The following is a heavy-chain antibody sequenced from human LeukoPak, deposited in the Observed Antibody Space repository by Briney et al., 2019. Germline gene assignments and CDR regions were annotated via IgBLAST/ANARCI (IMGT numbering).Heavy chain of an antibody. CDR1: GGSISSYY. CDR3: ARWVAVADAFDI. J-gene: IGHJ3*02. D-gene: IGHD6-19*01. Sequence: KPSETLSLTCTVSGGSISSYYWSWIRQPPGKGLEWIGYIYYSGSTNYNPSLKSRVTISVDTSKNQFSLKLSSVTAADTAAYYCARWVAVADAFDIWGQGTMVTVSS. CDR2: IYYSGST. V-gene: IGHV4-59*08.